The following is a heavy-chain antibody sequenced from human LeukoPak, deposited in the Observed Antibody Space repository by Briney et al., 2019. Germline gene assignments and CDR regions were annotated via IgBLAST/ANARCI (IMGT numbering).Heavy chain of an antibody. J-gene: IGHJ6*02. CDR2: INHSGST. Sequence: PSETLSLTCAVYGGSFSGYYWSWIRQPPGKGLEWIGEINHSGSTNYNPSLKSRVTISVDTSKNQFSLKLSSVTVADTAVYYCARMGYSSSSRYGMDVWGQGTTVTVSS. V-gene: IGHV4-34*01. CDR3: ARMGYSSSSRYGMDV. D-gene: IGHD6-6*01. CDR1: GGSFSGYY.